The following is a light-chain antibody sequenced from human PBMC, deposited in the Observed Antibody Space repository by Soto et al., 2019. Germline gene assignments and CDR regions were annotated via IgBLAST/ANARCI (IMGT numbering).Light chain of an antibody. CDR3: QQYGGSLVT. J-gene: IGKJ4*01. V-gene: IGKV3-20*01. CDR1: QSVSSRY. Sequence: EIVLTQSPATLSSSPGERATLSCRASQSVSSRYLAWYQQRRGQAPGLLIYGVSNRATDIPDRFSGSGSGTDFTLTFSRLEPDDFAVYYSQQYGGSLVTFGGGNKVDVK. CDR2: GVS.